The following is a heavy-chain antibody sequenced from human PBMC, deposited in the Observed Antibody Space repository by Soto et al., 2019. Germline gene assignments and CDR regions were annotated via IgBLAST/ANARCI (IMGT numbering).Heavy chain of an antibody. CDR2: ISAYNGNT. J-gene: IGHJ5*02. V-gene: IGHV1-18*01. Sequence: ASVKVSCKASGYTFTSYGISWVRQAPGQGLEWMGWISAYNGNTNYAQKLQGRVTMTTDTSTSTAYMELRSLRSDDTAVYYCARVLWFGELFYSGWCDPWGQGTLVT. CDR1: GYTFTSYG. D-gene: IGHD3-10*01. CDR3: ARVLWFGELFYSGWCDP.